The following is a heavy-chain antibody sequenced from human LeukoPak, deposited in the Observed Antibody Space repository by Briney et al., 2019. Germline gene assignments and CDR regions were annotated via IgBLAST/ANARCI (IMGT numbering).Heavy chain of an antibody. CDR1: GYTFTSYG. J-gene: IGHJ4*02. CDR3: ARRYCSSTSCHYFDY. V-gene: IGHV1-8*02. Sequence: ASVKVSCKASGYTFTSYGINWVRQATGQGPEWMGWMNPNSGNTGYAQKFQGRVTMTRNTSISTAYMELSSLRSEDTAVYYCARRYCSSTSCHYFDYWGQGTLVTVSS. D-gene: IGHD2-2*01. CDR2: MNPNSGNT.